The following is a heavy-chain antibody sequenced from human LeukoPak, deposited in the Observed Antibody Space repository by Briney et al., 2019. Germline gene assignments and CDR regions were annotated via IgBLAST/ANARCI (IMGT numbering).Heavy chain of an antibody. CDR3: ARGRLERGIGSAVVGNWFDP. Sequence: ASVKVSCKASGYTFSDYGISWVRQAPGQRFEWMGWISGYTGGTNYAQKFRDRVTMTTVTSTNTAHMELRSLRSDDTAVYYCARGRLERGIGSAVVGNWFDPWGQGTQVTVSS. J-gene: IGHJ5*02. CDR1: GYTFSDYG. CDR2: ISGYTGGT. V-gene: IGHV1-18*01. D-gene: IGHD6-19*01.